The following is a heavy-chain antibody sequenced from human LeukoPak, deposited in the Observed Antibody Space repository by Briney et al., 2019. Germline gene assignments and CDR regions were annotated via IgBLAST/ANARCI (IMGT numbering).Heavy chain of an antibody. CDR1: GGSISSSSYY. CDR2: IYYSGST. J-gene: IGHJ6*02. D-gene: IGHD3-22*01. Sequence: SETLSLTCTVSGGSISSSSYYWGWIRQPPGKGLEWIGSIYYSGSTYYNPSLKSRVTISVDTSKNQFSLKLSSVTAADTAVYYCARDRGDYDSSGYVYGMDVWGQGTTVTVSS. V-gene: IGHV4-39*07. CDR3: ARDRGDYDSSGYVYGMDV.